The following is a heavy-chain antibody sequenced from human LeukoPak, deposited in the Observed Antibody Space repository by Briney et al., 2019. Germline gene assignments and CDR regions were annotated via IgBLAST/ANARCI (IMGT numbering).Heavy chain of an antibody. CDR1: GFTFSSYS. J-gene: IGHJ3*02. V-gene: IGHV3-48*01. D-gene: IGHD1-26*01. Sequence: GGSLRLSCAASGFTFSSYSMNWVRQAPGKGLEWVSYISSSSSTIYYADSVKGRFTISRDNAKNSLYLQMNSLRAEDTAVYYCARAGGGSYWGAFDIWGQGTMVTVSS. CDR3: ARAGGGSYWGAFDI. CDR2: ISSSSSTI.